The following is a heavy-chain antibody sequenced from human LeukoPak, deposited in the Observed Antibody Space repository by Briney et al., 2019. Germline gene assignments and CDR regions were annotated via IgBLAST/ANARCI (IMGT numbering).Heavy chain of an antibody. CDR1: GGSISSRSYS. V-gene: IGHV4-39*07. Sequence: PSETLSLTCTVSGGSISSRSYSWGWVRQPPGKGLEWIGSIYYSGGTYYNPSLKSRVTISIVTTKNQFSLKLSSVTAADTAVYYWARESTVVTPPYSWFDPWGQGTLVTVSS. CDR2: IYYSGGT. J-gene: IGHJ5*02. D-gene: IGHD4-23*01. CDR3: ARESTVVTPPYSWFDP.